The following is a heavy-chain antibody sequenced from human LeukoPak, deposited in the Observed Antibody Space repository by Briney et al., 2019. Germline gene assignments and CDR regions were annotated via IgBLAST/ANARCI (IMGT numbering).Heavy chain of an antibody. CDR2: ISASSTI. CDR3: ARVSAMGDFDC. CDR1: GFSFSSYS. V-gene: IGHV3-48*01. Sequence: GGSLRLSCAASGFSFSSYSMNWVRQAPGKGLEWVSYISASSTIYYADSVRGRFTISRDNAKNSLYLQMNSLRVEDTADYFCARVSAMGDFDCWGQGTLVTVSS. D-gene: IGHD1-26*01. J-gene: IGHJ4*02.